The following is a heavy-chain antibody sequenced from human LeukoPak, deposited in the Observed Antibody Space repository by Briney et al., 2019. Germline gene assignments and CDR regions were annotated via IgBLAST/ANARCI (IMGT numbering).Heavy chain of an antibody. CDR2: INPNSGGT. D-gene: IGHD3-22*01. Sequence: GASVKVFCKASGYTFTGYYMHWVRQAPGQRLEWMGWINPNSGGTNYARKFQGRVTMTRDTSISTAYMELSRLRSDDTAVYYCARSGGLDYDSSGYYNPRPNNWFDPWGQGTLVTVSS. J-gene: IGHJ5*02. V-gene: IGHV1-2*02. CDR1: GYTFTGYY. CDR3: ARSGGLDYDSSGYYNPRPNNWFDP.